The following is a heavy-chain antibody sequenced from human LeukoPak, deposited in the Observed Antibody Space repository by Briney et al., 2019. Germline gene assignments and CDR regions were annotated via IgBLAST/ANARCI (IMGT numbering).Heavy chain of an antibody. CDR2: ISSSSRTI. CDR3: ARDFSIFTY. CDR1: GFTFSSYS. D-gene: IGHD2-21*01. J-gene: IGHJ4*02. V-gene: IGHV3-48*04. Sequence: GGSLRLSCAASGFTFSSYSINWVRQAPGKGLEWLSYISSSSRTISYADSLKGRFTVSRDNAKNSLDLQMNSLRVEDTAVYYCARDFSIFTYWGQGTLVTVSS.